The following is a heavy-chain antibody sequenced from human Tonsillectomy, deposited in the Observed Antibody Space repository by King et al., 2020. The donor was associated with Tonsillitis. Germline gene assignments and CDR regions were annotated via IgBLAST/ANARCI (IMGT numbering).Heavy chain of an antibody. V-gene: IGHV4-59*08. J-gene: IGHJ6*02. CDR3: ARHIHDRRNFIYYHGVDV. Sequence: VQLQESGPGLLKPSETLSLTCSVSGGSITNYYWSWIRQPPGKGLEWIGDIYYSGNTNYNPSLRSRVTISVDTSKNQFSLNLDSVTAADTAVYHFARHIHDRRNFIYYHGVDVWGQGTTVIVSS. D-gene: IGHD1-1*01. CDR2: IYYSGNT. CDR1: GGSITNYY.